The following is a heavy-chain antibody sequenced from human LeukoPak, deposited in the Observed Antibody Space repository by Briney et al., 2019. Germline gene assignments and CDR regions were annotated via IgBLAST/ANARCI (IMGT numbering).Heavy chain of an antibody. CDR3: ARDGIAVDYYYYYMDV. D-gene: IGHD6-19*01. V-gene: IGHV3-30*04. CDR1: GVTFSSYD. J-gene: IGHJ6*03. Sequence: GGSLRLSCAAYGVTFSSYDMHWVRQAPGKGLEWMAVISYDGSNKYYADSVKGRFTISRDNSKYTLNPQMNSLRAEDTAVYYCARDGIAVDYYYYYMDVWGKGTTVTVSS. CDR2: ISYDGSNK.